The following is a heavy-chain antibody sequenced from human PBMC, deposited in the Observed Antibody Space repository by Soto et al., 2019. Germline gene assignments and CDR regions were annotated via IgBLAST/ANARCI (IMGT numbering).Heavy chain of an antibody. CDR1: GFSLNTGGMC. J-gene: IGHJ6*02. CDR2: VRWDDEK. Sequence: SGPTLVNPSQTLTLTCTFSGFSLNTGGMCLSWVRQPTGKAIEWLAVVRWDDEKHFSTSLRNRISVSKDASGDRVVLTMANMDPADSGTYYCVRTHGGYTAYYGMDVWGPGTTVTVSS. V-gene: IGHV2-70*19. CDR3: VRTHGGYTAYYGMDV. D-gene: IGHD5-12*01.